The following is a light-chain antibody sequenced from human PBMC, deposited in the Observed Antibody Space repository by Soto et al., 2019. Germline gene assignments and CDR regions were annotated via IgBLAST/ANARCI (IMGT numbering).Light chain of an antibody. CDR1: SSDVGGNNY. CDR2: EVT. V-gene: IGLV2-8*01. J-gene: IGLJ2*01. Sequence: QSALTQPPSASGSPGQSVTISCTGTSSDVGGNNYVSWYQQRPGKAPKLMIYEVTKRPSGVPDRFSGSKSGNTASLTVSGLQAEDEADYYCSSYADNNNVVFGGGTKLTVL. CDR3: SSYADNNNVV.